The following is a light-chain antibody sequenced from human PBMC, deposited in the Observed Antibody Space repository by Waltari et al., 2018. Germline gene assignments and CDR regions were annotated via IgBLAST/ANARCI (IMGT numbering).Light chain of an antibody. V-gene: IGKV3D-15*01. CDR1: QNVGSD. CDR3: QQYNNWPPWT. J-gene: IGKJ1*01. CDR2: CAS. Sequence: EVVMTQSPATLSASPVERVTLPCRASQNVGSDLAWYQQNPGQAPRSLIFCASTRATGTPARFSGSGSGTEFTLTISTMQSEDFAVYYCQQYNNWPPWTFGQGTKVEMK.